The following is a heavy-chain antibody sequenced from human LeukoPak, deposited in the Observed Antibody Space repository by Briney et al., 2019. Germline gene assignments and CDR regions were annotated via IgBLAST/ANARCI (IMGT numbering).Heavy chain of an antibody. V-gene: IGHV3-21*04. J-gene: IGHJ4*02. CDR1: GFAIETCT. CDR2: ISSTSSDI. D-gene: IGHD5-12*01. CDR3: AKGLFSGYDKYLDS. Sequence: KPGGSLRLSCVASGFAIETCTMNWVRQAPGKGLEWVSFISSTSSDINYADSVRDRFTISRDNAKNSLFLQMDSLRVEDTAVYYCAKGLFSGYDKYLDSWGQGTLVTVSS.